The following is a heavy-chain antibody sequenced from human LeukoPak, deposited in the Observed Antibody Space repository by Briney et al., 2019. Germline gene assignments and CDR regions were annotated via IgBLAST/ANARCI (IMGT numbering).Heavy chain of an antibody. V-gene: IGHV4-59*01. Sequence: PSETLSLTCTVSGASINTYYWSWIRQPPGKGLEWIGHIVYSGSANYNPSLNSRVTISMDTSNNQFSLNLSSVTAADSAVYYCARQVVVAAREPYFDYWGQGTLVTVSS. D-gene: IGHD2-15*01. J-gene: IGHJ4*02. CDR1: GASINTYY. CDR3: ARQVVVAAREPYFDY. CDR2: IVYSGSA.